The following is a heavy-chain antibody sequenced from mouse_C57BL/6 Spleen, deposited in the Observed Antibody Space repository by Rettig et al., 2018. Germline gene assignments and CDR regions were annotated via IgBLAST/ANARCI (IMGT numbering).Heavy chain of an antibody. CDR2: INTYSGVP. CDR3: ARRGYYGSSSYAMDY. Sequence: IQLVQSGPELKKPGETVKISCKASGYTFTTYGMSWVKQAPGKGLKWMGWINTYSGVPTYADDFKGRFAFSLETSASTAYLQINNLKNEDTATYFCARRGYYGSSSYAMDYWGQGTSVTVSS. CDR1: GYTFTTYG. V-gene: IGHV9-3*01. D-gene: IGHD1-1*01. J-gene: IGHJ4*01.